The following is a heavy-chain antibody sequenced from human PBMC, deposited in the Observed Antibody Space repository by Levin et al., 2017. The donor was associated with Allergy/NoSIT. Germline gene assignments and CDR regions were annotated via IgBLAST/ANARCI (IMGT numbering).Heavy chain of an antibody. J-gene: IGHJ4*02. CDR3: AKDERMIVVDTTFDY. Sequence: GGSLRLSCAASGFTFSSYAMSWVRQAPGKGLEWVSAISGSGGSTYYADSVKGRFTISRDNSKNTLYLQMNSLRGEDTAVYYCAKDERMIVVDTTFDYWGQGTLVTVSS. CDR2: ISGSGGST. CDR1: GFTFSSYA. V-gene: IGHV3-23*01. D-gene: IGHD3-22*01.